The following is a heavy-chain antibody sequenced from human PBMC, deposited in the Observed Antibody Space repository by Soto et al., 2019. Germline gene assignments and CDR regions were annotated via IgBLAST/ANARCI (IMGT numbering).Heavy chain of an antibody. CDR2: INSANGNT. V-gene: IGHV1-3*01. D-gene: IGHD3-9*01. J-gene: IGHJ4*02. CDR1: GYTFTSHA. Sequence: QLVQSGAEVKQPGASVKVSCKASGYTFTSHAMHWVRQAPGQRLEWMGWINSANGNTKYSQKFQGRATSTRDTSASTAYMELSSLRSEDTAVYFCARGSSDWLPYFDYWGQGSLVTVSS. CDR3: ARGSSDWLPYFDY.